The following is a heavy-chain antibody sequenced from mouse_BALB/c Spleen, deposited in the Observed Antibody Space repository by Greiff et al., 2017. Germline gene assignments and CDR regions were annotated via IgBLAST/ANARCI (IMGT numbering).Heavy chain of an antibody. Sequence: EVMLVESGGGLVQPGGSLKLSCAASGFTFSSYGMSWVRQTPDKRLELVATINSNGGSTYYPDSVKGRFTISRDNAKNTLYLQMSSLKSEDTAMYYCARGLPLDYWGQGTTLTVSS. V-gene: IGHV5-6-3*01. CDR2: INSNGGST. CDR1: GFTFSSYG. D-gene: IGHD2-10*01. J-gene: IGHJ2*01. CDR3: ARGLPLDY.